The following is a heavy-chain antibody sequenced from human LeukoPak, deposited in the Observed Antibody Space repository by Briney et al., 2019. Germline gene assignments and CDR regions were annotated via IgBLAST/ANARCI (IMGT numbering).Heavy chain of an antibody. Sequence: SETLSLTCAVYGGSFSGYYWSWIRQPPGRGLEWIGYIYYSGTTNYNPSLESRVTISVDTSKNQFSLKLSSVTAADTAVYYCARTLGYCSSTSCYPWFDPWGQGTLVTVSS. CDR3: ARTLGYCSSTSCYPWFDP. J-gene: IGHJ5*02. CDR2: IYYSGTT. V-gene: IGHV4-59*01. CDR1: GGSFSGYY. D-gene: IGHD2-2*01.